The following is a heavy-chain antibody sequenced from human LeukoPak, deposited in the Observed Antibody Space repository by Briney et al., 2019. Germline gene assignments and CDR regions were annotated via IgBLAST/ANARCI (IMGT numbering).Heavy chain of an antibody. CDR1: GFTFSSCS. CDR3: AKDLNYYMDV. CDR2: IKEDGSEK. J-gene: IGHJ6*03. V-gene: IGHV3-7*01. Sequence: GGSLRLSCAASGFTFSSCSMNWVRQAPGKGLEWVANIKEDGSEKYYVDSVKGRFAISRDNAKNSLYLQMNSLRAEDTAVYYCAKDLNYYMDVRGKGTTVTVSS.